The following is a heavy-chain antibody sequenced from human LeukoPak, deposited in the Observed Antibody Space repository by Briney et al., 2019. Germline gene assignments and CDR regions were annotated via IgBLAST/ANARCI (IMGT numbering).Heavy chain of an antibody. V-gene: IGHV3-33*06. CDR2: IWYDGSNK. J-gene: IGHJ6*03. CDR1: GFTFSSYG. Sequence: GRSLRLSCSASGFTFSSYGMHWVRQAPGKGLEGVAVIWYDGSNKYYADSVKGRFTISRDNSKNTLYLQMNSLRAEDTAVYYCAKDPDDYGDYYMDVWGKGTTVTVSS. D-gene: IGHD4-17*01. CDR3: AKDPDDYGDYYMDV.